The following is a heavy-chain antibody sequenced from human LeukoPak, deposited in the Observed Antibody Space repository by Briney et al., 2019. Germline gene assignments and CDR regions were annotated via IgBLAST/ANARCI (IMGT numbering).Heavy chain of an antibody. V-gene: IGHV3-72*01. CDR1: GFTFSDSF. CDR3: ATSSWYRLAY. Sequence: PAGGSLRLSCAASGFTFSDSFMSWVRQAPGKGVEWVVRSRNKADSYTAEYAASVKGRFTISRDESKNSLYLQISSLETEDAAVYYCATSSWYRLAYWGQGSLVTVSS. D-gene: IGHD6-13*01. J-gene: IGHJ4*02. CDR2: SRNKADSYTA.